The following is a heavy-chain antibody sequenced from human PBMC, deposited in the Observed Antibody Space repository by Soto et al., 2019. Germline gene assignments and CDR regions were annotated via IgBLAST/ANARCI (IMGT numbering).Heavy chain of an antibody. J-gene: IGHJ6*02. CDR2: SYWNDER. V-gene: IGHV2-5*01. Sequence: QFTLKESGPPVVKPTETLTLTCTFSGFSLTTGGVGVGWIRQPPGRSPEWLAVSYWNDERRRSPSLEHRLTITNDTYTNQVVLTMTNMDPVDTDTYYCKCGRTSWGSAGFDVWGQGIPVTVSS. CDR1: GFSLTTGGVG. D-gene: IGHD3-16*01. CDR3: KCGRTSWGSAGFDV.